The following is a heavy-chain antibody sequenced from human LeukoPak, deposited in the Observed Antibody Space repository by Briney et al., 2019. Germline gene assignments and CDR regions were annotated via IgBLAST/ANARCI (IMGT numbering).Heavy chain of an antibody. D-gene: IGHD5-18*01. CDR1: GFSIGSGHY. CDR2: VYQSGTT. V-gene: IGHV4-38-2*02. Sequence: PSETLSLTCTVSGFSIGSGHYWGWVRQPPGAGLEWIGSVYQSGTTYYNPSLKSRVTTSVDMSKNQFSLRLRPVTAADTAVYYCARIFIRNGYSSYFDCWGQGTLVTVSS. J-gene: IGHJ4*02. CDR3: ARIFIRNGYSSYFDC.